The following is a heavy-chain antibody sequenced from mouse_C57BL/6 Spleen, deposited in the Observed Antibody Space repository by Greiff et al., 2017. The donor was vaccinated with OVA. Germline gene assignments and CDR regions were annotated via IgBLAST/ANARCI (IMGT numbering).Heavy chain of an antibody. CDR3: AKDSSEAMDD. D-gene: IGHD3-2*02. Sequence: QVQLQQPGAELVRPGSSVKLSCKASGYTFTSYWMHWVKQRPIQGLEWIGNIDPSDSETHYNQKFKDKATLTVDKSYSTAYMQHSSLTSEDSAVDYCAKDSSEAMDDWGQGTSVTFSS. CDR1: GYTFTSYW. V-gene: IGHV1-52*01. J-gene: IGHJ4*01. CDR2: IDPSDSET.